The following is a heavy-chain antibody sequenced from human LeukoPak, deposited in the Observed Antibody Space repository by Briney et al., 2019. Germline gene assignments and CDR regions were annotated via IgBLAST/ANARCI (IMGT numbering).Heavy chain of an antibody. D-gene: IGHD7-27*01. CDR2: IKQDGSEK. Sequence: GGSLRLSCAASGFTFSTYAMSWVRQAPGKGLEWVANIKQDGSEKYYVESVKGRFTISRGNAKNSLYLQMNSLRAEDTAVYYCAREPGDPWYWGQGSLVTVSS. CDR1: GFTFSTYA. CDR3: AREPGDPWY. V-gene: IGHV3-7*01. J-gene: IGHJ4*02.